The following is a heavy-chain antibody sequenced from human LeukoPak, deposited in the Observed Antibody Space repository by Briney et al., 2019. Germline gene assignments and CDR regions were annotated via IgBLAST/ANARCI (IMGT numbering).Heavy chain of an antibody. D-gene: IGHD6-6*01. Sequence: GGSLRLSCXXSXFALSGYSINWVRQAPGKGLEWVSFIDRSNSDIYYADSVKGRFTISRDNARESVFLQLNRLRAEDTAVYYCTRDPGYSSSSISFWGQGTLVTVSS. V-gene: IGHV3-21*01. CDR3: TRDPGYSSSSISF. J-gene: IGHJ4*02. CDR1: XFALSGYS. CDR2: IDRSNSDI.